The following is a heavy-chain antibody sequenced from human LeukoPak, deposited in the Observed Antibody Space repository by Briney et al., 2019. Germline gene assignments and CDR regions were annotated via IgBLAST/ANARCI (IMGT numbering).Heavy chain of an antibody. CDR1: GFTFGGYE. Sequence: HAGGSLRLSCAASGFTFGGYEMNWVRQAPGKGLEWVSYISSSGSTIYYADSVKGRFTISRDNAKNSLYLEMNSLRVEDTAMYYCARTSRSSSIDDWGQGTLVTVSS. D-gene: IGHD2-15*01. V-gene: IGHV3-48*03. CDR2: ISSSGSTI. CDR3: ARTSRSSSIDD. J-gene: IGHJ4*02.